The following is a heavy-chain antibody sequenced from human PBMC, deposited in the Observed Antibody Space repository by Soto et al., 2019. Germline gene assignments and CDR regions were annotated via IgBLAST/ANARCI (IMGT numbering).Heavy chain of an antibody. CDR2: ISAYNGDT. Sequence: QDQLVQSGGEVKKPGASVKVSCKASGYSFTNYGITWVRQAPGQGVEWMGWISAYNGDTNYAQKLQGRVTMTTDASTSAAYLELRSLRSDDTAVYYCARDRGVAPPVAGNTHYYYYMDVWGQGTTVTVSS. V-gene: IGHV1-18*01. J-gene: IGHJ6*03. D-gene: IGHD6-19*01. CDR1: GYSFTNYG. CDR3: ARDRGVAPPVAGNTHYYYYMDV.